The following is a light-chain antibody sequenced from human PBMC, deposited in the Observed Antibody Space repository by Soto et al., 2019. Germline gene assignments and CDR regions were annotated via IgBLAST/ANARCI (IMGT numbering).Light chain of an antibody. CDR1: QGIYTY. V-gene: IGKV1-9*01. CDR2: AAS. Sequence: DIQLTQSPSFLSASVGDRVSITCRASQGIYTYLAWYQQKPGKAPELLIYAASTLQSGVPSRFSGSGYGTEFTLTISSLQPEDFATYYCQHLKSHPWTFGQGTKVEIK. CDR3: QHLKSHPWT. J-gene: IGKJ1*01.